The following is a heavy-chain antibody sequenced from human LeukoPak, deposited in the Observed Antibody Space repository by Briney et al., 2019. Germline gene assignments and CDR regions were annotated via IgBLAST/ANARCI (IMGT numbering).Heavy chain of an antibody. CDR2: IYYSGST. D-gene: IGHD2-2*01. CDR1: GASITSSNYY. Sequence: SETLSLTCAVSGASITSSNYYWSWIRQPPGKGLEWIGYIYYSGSTNYNPSLKSRVTISVDTSKNQFSLKLSSVTAADTAVYYCAREPAHPPHFDYWGQGTLVTVSS. J-gene: IGHJ4*02. CDR3: AREPAHPPHFDY. V-gene: IGHV4-61*01.